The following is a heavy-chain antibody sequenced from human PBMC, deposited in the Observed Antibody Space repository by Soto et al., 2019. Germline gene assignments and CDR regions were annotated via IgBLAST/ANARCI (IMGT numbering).Heavy chain of an antibody. V-gene: IGHV4-34*01. D-gene: IGHD5-12*01. CDR2: INHSGST. CDR3: AGIVATIVNWFAP. CDR1: GGSFSGYY. J-gene: IGHJ5*02. Sequence: SETLSLTCAVYGGSFSGYYWSWIRQPPGKGLEWIGEINHSGSTNYNPSLKSRVTISVDTSKNQFSLKLSSVTAADTAVYYCAGIVATIVNWFAPWGQGTLVTVSS.